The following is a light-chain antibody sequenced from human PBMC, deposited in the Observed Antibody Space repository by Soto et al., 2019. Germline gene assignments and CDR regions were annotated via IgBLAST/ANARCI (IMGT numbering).Light chain of an antibody. CDR3: QKYNSATPWT. J-gene: IGKJ1*01. CDR2: AAS. CDR1: QDISNY. Sequence: DIQMTQSPSSLSASVGDRVTITCRATQDISNYLAWYQQKPGKVPNLLIYAASTLQSGVPSRFSGSGSGTDFTLTISSLQPEDVATYYCQKYNSATPWTVGQGTKVEI. V-gene: IGKV1-27*01.